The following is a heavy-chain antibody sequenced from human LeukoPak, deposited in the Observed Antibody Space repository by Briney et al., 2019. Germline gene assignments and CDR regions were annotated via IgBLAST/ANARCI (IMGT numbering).Heavy chain of an antibody. CDR2: IYPGDSDT. Sequence: TGESLKISCKGSGYRFTSYWIGWVRQMPGKGLEWMGIIYPGDSDTRYSPSFQGQVTISADKSISTAYLQWSSLKASDTAMYYCARRTYYYDSSGYFYFDYWGQGTLVTVSS. CDR3: ARRTYYYDSSGYFYFDY. V-gene: IGHV5-51*01. CDR1: GYRFTSYW. J-gene: IGHJ4*02. D-gene: IGHD3-22*01.